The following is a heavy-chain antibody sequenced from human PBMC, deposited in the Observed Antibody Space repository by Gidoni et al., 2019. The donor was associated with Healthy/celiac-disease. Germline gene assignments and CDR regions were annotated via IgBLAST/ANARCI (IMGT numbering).Heavy chain of an antibody. CDR2: ISYDGSNK. V-gene: IGHV3-30-3*01. D-gene: IGHD6-19*01. CDR3: AREAETDAFDI. CDR1: GFTFSSYA. Sequence: QVQLVESGGGVVQPGRSLRLSCAASGFTFSSYAMHWVRQAPGKGLEWVAVISYDGSNKYYADSVKGRFTISRDNSKNTLYLQMNSLRAEDTAVYYCAREAETDAFDIWGQGTMVTVSS. J-gene: IGHJ3*02.